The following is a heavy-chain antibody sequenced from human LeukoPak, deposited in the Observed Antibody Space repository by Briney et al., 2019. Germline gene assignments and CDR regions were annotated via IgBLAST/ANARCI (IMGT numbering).Heavy chain of an antibody. Sequence: PSETLSLTCSVSGGSISSGSYYWSWIRQPAGKGLEWIGRIYTSGSTNYNPSLKSRVTISVDTSRNQFSLKLSSVTAADTAVYYCARLPTDYSSGWSYYYFDYWGQGTLVTVSS. J-gene: IGHJ4*02. V-gene: IGHV4-61*02. CDR2: IYTSGST. D-gene: IGHD6-19*01. CDR1: GGSISSGSYY. CDR3: ARLPTDYSSGWSYYYFDY.